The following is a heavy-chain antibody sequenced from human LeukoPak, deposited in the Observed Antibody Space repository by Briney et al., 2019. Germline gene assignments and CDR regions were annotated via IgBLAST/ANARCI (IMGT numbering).Heavy chain of an antibody. D-gene: IGHD6-6*01. Sequence: GGSLRLSCSASGFTFSDYWMTWVRQAPGKGPEWVANIKQDGSQRYYVDSVRGRFTISRDNAKNSLFLQMNGLRAEDTAVYYCARRGGSSSRRSPIDYWGQGTLVTVSS. CDR3: ARRGGSSSRRSPIDY. CDR1: GFTFSDYW. J-gene: IGHJ4*02. CDR2: IKQDGSQR. V-gene: IGHV3-7*01.